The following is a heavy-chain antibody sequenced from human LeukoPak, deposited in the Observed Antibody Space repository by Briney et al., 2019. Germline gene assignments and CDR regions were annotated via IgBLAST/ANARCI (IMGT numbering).Heavy chain of an antibody. CDR2: ISSSSSYI. D-gene: IGHD2-8*01. CDR1: GLTFSDYS. V-gene: IGHV3-21*01. J-gene: IGHJ4*02. CDR3: ARDLGVYSFDY. Sequence: PGGSLRLSCTASGLTFSDYSMNWVRQAPGKGLEWVSSISSSSSYIYYADSVKGRFTISRDNAKNSLYLQMNSLRAEDTAVYYCARDLGVYSFDYWGQGTLVTVSS.